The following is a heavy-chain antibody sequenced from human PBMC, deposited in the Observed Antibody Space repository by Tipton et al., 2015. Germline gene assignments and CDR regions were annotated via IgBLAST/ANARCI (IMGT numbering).Heavy chain of an antibody. Sequence: LRLSCSVSGGSVRSHYWNWIRQPAEKQPEWIGRVYPSGSTIYNPSLKSRLTISFDTSTNHLSLKLRAVTAADTAIYYCARGGNSPRHNWLDSWGQGTLVTVSS. V-gene: IGHV4-4*07. CDR2: VYPSGST. CDR1: GGSVRSHY. CDR3: ARGGNSPRHNWLDS. J-gene: IGHJ5*01. D-gene: IGHD4-23*01.